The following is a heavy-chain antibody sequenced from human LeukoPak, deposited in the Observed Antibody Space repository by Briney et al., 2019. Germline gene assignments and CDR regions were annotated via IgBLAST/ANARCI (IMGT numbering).Heavy chain of an antibody. CDR1: GGSISSYY. CDR2: IYYSGST. Sequence: SETLSLTCTVSGGSISSYYWSWIRQPPGKGLEWIGYIYYSGSTNYNPSLKSRVTISVDTSKNQFSLKLSSVTAADTAVYYCARHARGYSYGEFDYWGQGTLVTVSS. V-gene: IGHV4-59*01. J-gene: IGHJ4*02. CDR3: ARHARGYSYGEFDY. D-gene: IGHD5-18*01.